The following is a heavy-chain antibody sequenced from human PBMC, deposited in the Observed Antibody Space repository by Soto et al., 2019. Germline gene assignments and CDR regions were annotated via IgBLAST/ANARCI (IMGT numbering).Heavy chain of an antibody. J-gene: IGHJ4*02. CDR2: INSDGSST. CDR1: GFTFSSYW. CDR3: ARDRSGKNFDY. V-gene: IGHV3-74*01. D-gene: IGHD6-19*01. Sequence: HPGGSMRLSCAASGFTFSSYWMHWVRQAPGKGLVWVSRINSDGSSTSYADSVKGRFTISRDNAKNTLYLQMNSLRAEDTAVYYCARDRSGKNFDYWGQGTLVTVSS.